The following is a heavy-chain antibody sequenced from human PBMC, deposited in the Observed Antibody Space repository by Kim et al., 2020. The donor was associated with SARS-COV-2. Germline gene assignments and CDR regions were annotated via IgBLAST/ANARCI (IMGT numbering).Heavy chain of an antibody. V-gene: IGHV3-21*01. Sequence: GGSLRLSCAASGFTFSSYSMNWVRQAPGKGLEWVSSISSSSSYIYYADSVKGRFTISRDNAKNSLYLQMNSLRAEDTAVYYCARKLVSGAFDPWGQGTLVTVSS. D-gene: IGHD3-10*01. CDR1: GFTFSSYS. J-gene: IGHJ5*02. CDR2: ISSSSSYI. CDR3: ARKLVSGAFDP.